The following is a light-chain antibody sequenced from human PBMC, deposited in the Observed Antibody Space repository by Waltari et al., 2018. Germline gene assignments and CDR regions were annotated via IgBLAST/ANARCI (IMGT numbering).Light chain of an antibody. J-gene: IGLJ3*02. CDR2: DYS. Sequence: QSVLTQPPSVSGAPGQSVTLSCTGSSSNIGAGYDVHRYQQFPGTAPKLLIFDYSRRPSGVPGRFSGSWSGASASLAITGLQTEDEADYYCQSYDNSLGAWVFGGGTTLTVL. CDR3: QSYDNSLGAWV. V-gene: IGLV1-40*01. CDR1: SSNIGAGYD.